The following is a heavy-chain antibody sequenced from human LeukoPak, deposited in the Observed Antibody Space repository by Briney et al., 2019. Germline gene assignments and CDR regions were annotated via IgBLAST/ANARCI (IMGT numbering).Heavy chain of an antibody. CDR2: ISAYNGNT. D-gene: IGHD3-10*01. V-gene: IGHV1-18*01. CDR1: GYTFTSYG. J-gene: IGHJ6*02. CDR3: ARDQSIWLGELLRSYGMDV. Sequence: GASVKVSCKASGYTFTSYGISWVRQAPGQGLEWMGWISAYNGNTNYAQKLQGRVTMTTDTSTSTAYMELRSLRSDDTAVYYCARDQSIWLGELLRSYGMDVWGQGTTVTVSS.